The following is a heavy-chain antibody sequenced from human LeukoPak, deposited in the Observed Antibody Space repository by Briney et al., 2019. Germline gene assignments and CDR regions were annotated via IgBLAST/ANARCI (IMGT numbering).Heavy chain of an antibody. CDR3: ARVVRPAVTIFGVATRPVYYYMDV. D-gene: IGHD3-3*01. V-gene: IGHV4-39*01. J-gene: IGHJ6*03. Sequence: SETLSLTCTVSGGSISSTSYFWGWIRQPPGKGLECIGTIFYSGTTYYNPSLKSRATISVDTSKNQFSLKLSSVTAADTAVYYCARVVRPAVTIFGVATRPVYYYMDVWGKGTTVTVSS. CDR1: GGSISSTSYF. CDR2: IFYSGTT.